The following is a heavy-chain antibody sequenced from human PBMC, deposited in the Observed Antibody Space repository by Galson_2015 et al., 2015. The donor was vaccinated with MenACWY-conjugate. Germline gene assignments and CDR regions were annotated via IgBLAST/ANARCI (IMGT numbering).Heavy chain of an antibody. CDR3: TRYAGHCGSTACYLVDY. J-gene: IGHJ4*02. V-gene: IGHV3-21*01. D-gene: IGHD2-2*01. CDR2: ISSRRGYM. CDR1: GFSFRSYR. Sequence: SLRLYRAGSGFSFRSYRMNWVGHAQGKGVECVSSISSRRGYMYYADSVKGRFTISSDKAKNSLYRQMHSLSAEDTAVYYCTRYAGHCGSTACYLVDYWGQGTLVTVSS.